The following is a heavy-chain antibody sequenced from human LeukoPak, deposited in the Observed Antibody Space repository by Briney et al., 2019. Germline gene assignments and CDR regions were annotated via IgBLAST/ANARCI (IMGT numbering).Heavy chain of an antibody. D-gene: IGHD3-3*01. CDR1: GFTFISYW. CDR2: IKQDGGEK. CDR3: ARVSAEWLLFY. V-gene: IGHV3-7*01. J-gene: IGHJ4*02. Sequence: GGSLRLTCAASGFTFISYWMTWVRQAPGKGLEWVANIKQDGGEKYYLDSVKGRFTISRDNAKNSLYLQMNSLRAEDTAVYYCARVSAEWLLFYWGQGTLVTVSS.